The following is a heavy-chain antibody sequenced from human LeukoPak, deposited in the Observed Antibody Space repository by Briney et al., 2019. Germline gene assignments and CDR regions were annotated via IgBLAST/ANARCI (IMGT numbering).Heavy chain of an antibody. CDR1: GYTFTGYY. J-gene: IGHJ5*02. CDR2: INPNSGGT. D-gene: IGHD3-3*01. CDR3: AREGLPITIFGVVIGWFDP. Sequence: ASVKVSCKASGYTFTGYYMHWVRQAPGQGLEWMGWINPNSGGTNYAQKFQGRVTMTRDTSISTAYMELSRLRSDDTAVYYCAREGLPITIFGVVIGWFDPWGQGTLVTVSS. V-gene: IGHV1-2*02.